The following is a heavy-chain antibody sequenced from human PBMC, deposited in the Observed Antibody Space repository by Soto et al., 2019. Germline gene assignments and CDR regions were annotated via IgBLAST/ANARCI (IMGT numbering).Heavy chain of an antibody. CDR2: IKHSGNT. Sequence: QVQXQQWGAGLLXPSETLSLTCAVYGKSXSGYYWSXXRXXPGKXXXWIGEIKHSGNTNYNPSLKSRVTISVDTSKNQLFLNLSSVTAADTAMYYCARQHVRGRTIAGAAEFWGQGTLVTVSS. CDR3: ARQHVRGRTIAGAAEF. J-gene: IGHJ4*02. CDR1: GKSXSGYY. D-gene: IGHD1-26*01. V-gene: IGHV4-34*01.